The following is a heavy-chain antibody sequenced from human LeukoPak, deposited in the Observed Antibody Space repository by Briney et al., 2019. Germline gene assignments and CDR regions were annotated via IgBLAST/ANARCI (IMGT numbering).Heavy chain of an antibody. Sequence: PSETLSLTCTVSGDSISSRDYCWSWIRQPPGRGLEFVGCLYFSGSTYYNPSLNGRVTISVDTSKNQFSLNLYSMTAAETALYFCARHRSHHGWFDPWGQGTLVTVSS. CDR2: LYFSGST. CDR1: GDSISSRDYC. CDR3: ARHRSHHGWFDP. V-gene: IGHV4-39*01. J-gene: IGHJ5*02. D-gene: IGHD2-8*01.